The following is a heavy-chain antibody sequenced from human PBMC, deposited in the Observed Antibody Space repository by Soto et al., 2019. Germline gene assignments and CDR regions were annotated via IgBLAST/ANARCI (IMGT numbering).Heavy chain of an antibody. J-gene: IGHJ6*02. Sequence: QVQLVESGGGVVQPGRSLRLSCVVSGFSFSPYGFHWARQAPGKGLEWVAVISYDGSNNYYADSVKGRFSISRDNSKNTVYLQMTSLRPEDTAVYYCAKCPRMAAGHRYYGMDIWGQGTTVTVSS. V-gene: IGHV3-30*18. CDR3: AKCPRMAAGHRYYGMDI. CDR1: GFSFSPYG. D-gene: IGHD6-13*01. CDR2: ISYDGSNN.